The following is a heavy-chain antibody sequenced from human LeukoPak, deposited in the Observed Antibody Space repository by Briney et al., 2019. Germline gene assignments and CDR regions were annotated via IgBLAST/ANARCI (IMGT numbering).Heavy chain of an antibody. J-gene: IGHJ6*03. V-gene: IGHV4-4*07. Sequence: SETLSLTRTVSGGSISSYYWSWIRQPAGKGLEWIGRIYTSGSTNYNPSLKSRVTMSVDTSKNQFSLKLSSVTAADTAVYYCARFMGPSCSSTSCQGYYYYYMDVWRKGTTVTVSS. CDR3: ARFMGPSCSSTSCQGYYYYYMDV. CDR1: GGSISSYY. CDR2: IYTSGST. D-gene: IGHD2-2*01.